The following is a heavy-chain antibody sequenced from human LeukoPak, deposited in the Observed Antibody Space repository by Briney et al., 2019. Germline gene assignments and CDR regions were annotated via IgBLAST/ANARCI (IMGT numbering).Heavy chain of an antibody. V-gene: IGHV1-8*01. CDR3: ARDPHCGGDCGSWYFDL. CDR1: GYTFTSYD. CDR2: INPNSGNT. D-gene: IGHD2-21*01. Sequence: ASVKVSCKASGYTFTSYDINWVRQATGQGLEWMGWINPNSGNTGYAQKFQGRVTMTRNTSISTAYMELSSLRSEDTAVYYCARDPHCGGDCGSWYFDLWGRGTLVTVSS. J-gene: IGHJ2*01.